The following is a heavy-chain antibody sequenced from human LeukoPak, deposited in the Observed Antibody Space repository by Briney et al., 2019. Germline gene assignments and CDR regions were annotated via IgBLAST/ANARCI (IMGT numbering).Heavy chain of an antibody. V-gene: IGHV3-49*04. CDR3: TREGPAFDI. J-gene: IGHJ3*02. CDR1: GFTFGDYA. Sequence: GGSLRLSCVASGFTFGDYALSWVRQAPGKGLEWVGFIRSKAYGGTTEYAASVKGRFTISRDDSKSIAYLQMNSLKTEDTAVYYCTREGPAFDIWGQGTMVTVSS. CDR2: IRSKAYGGTT.